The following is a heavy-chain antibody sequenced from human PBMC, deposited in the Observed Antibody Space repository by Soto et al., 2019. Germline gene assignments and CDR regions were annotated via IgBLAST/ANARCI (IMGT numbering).Heavy chain of an antibody. J-gene: IGHJ6*02. Sequence: PSETLSLTCTVSGGSINSDYYHWTWVRQSPGKGLEWIGYIHHSGAILYNPSFKSRLTISVDTSKNQFSLHLTSVTDADTAVYFCAREDDGGDSLDVWGQGTTVTVP. D-gene: IGHD2-21*02. V-gene: IGHV4-30-4*08. CDR3: AREDDGGDSLDV. CDR1: GGSINSDYYH. CDR2: IHHSGAI.